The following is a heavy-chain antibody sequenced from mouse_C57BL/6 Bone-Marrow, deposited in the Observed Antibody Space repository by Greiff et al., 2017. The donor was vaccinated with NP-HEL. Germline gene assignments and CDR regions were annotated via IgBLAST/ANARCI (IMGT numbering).Heavy chain of an antibody. Sequence: QVQLQQSGPELVKPGASVKISCKASGYTFTDYYINWVKQRPGQGLEWIGWIFPGSGSTYYNEKFKGKATLTVDKSSITAYMLLSSLISADSAVYFCARDGDYYGSVDYWGQGTTLTVSS. J-gene: IGHJ2*01. CDR1: GYTFTDYY. D-gene: IGHD1-1*01. CDR2: IFPGSGST. CDR3: ARDGDYYGSVDY. V-gene: IGHV1-75*01.